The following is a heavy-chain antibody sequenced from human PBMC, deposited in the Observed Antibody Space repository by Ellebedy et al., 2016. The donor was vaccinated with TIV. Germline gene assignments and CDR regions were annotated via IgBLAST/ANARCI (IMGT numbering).Heavy chain of an antibody. J-gene: IGHJ3*02. CDR3: ATDGSYGDYRSPTHAFEM. CDR2: IYQDGSEK. D-gene: IGHD4-17*01. V-gene: IGHV3-7*01. CDR1: GFSFRSYW. Sequence: GESLKISCAASGFSFRSYWMTWVRQAPGKGLEWVANIYQDGSEKYYVESVKGRFTVSRDNAQNSLFLQMNSLRAEDTAVYYCATDGSYGDYRSPTHAFEMWGQGTLVTVSS.